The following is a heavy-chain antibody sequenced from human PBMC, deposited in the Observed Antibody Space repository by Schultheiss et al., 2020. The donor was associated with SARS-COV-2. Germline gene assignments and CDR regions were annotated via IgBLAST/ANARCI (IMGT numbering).Heavy chain of an antibody. CDR1: GFTFKNYW. CDR2: INGDGSAS. J-gene: IGHJ4*02. D-gene: IGHD1-26*01. Sequence: GGSLRLSCAASGFTFKNYWMHWVRQIPGKGLVWVSRINGDGSASSYADSVKGRFTVSRDNAGNTLYLQMNSLRAEDTAVYYCASISGRGTGYWGQGTLVTVSS. CDR3: ASISGRGTGY. V-gene: IGHV3-74*01.